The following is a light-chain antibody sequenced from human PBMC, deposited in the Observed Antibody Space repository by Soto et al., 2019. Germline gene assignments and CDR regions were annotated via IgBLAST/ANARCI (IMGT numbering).Light chain of an antibody. V-gene: IGKV3-15*01. CDR2: GAS. CDR1: ETVATS. Sequence: VMTQSPATLSVSPGERATLSCWASETVATSLAWYQQKPGQAPRLLISGASTRAAGISDRFRGSGSGTEFTLTISSLRSEDSAIYYCQQYFEWPPMTFGQGTKVDI. J-gene: IGKJ1*01. CDR3: QQYFEWPPMT.